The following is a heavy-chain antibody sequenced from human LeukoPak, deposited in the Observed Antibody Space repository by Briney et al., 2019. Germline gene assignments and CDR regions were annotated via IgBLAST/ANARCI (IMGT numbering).Heavy chain of an antibody. V-gene: IGHV1-46*01. CDR2: INPSGGST. Sequence: VSVKVSCKASGYTFTSYYMHWVRQAPGQGLEWMGIINPSGGSTTYAQNFQGRVTMTRDTSTSTVYMEVSSLRSEDTAVYYCARDLPTVTTHYYYYYMDVWGKGTTVTVSS. J-gene: IGHJ6*03. D-gene: IGHD4-11*01. CDR1: GYTFTSYY. CDR3: ARDLPTVTTHYYYYYMDV.